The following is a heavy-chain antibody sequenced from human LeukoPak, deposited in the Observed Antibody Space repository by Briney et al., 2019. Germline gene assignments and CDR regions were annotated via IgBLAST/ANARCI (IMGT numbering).Heavy chain of an antibody. V-gene: IGHV1-2*02. CDR1: GYTFTCYY. CDR2: INPNSGGK. D-gene: IGHD2-2*01. CDR3: ARQPDIVVVPAAIHFDY. J-gene: IGHJ4*02. Sequence: GASVKVSCKASGYTFTCYYMHWVRQAPGQGGEWMGWINPNSGGKNYEQKFQGRGTMTRDTSISTAYMELSRLRSDDTAVYYCARQPDIVVVPAAIHFDYWGQGTLVTVSS.